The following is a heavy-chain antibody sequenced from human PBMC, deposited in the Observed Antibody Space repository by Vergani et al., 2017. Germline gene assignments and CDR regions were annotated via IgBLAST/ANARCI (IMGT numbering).Heavy chain of an antibody. J-gene: IGHJ4*02. D-gene: IGHD5-24*01. V-gene: IGHV3-23*04. Sequence: EVQLVESGGGLVQPGGSLRLSCAASGFTFSSYAMSWVRQAPGKGLEWVSAISGSGGSTYYADSVKGRFTISRDNAKNSLYLQMNSLRAEDTAVYYCAKSLGFYRRDGYNSGGPDYWGQGTLVTVSS. CDR3: AKSLGFYRRDGYNSGGPDY. CDR1: GFTFSSYA. CDR2: ISGSGGST.